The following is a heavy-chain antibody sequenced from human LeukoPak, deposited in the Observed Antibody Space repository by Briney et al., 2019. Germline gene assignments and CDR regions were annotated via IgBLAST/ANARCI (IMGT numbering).Heavy chain of an antibody. J-gene: IGHJ6*02. D-gene: IGHD3-22*01. CDR1: GYTFTGYY. CDR3: ARGYYYDSSGYYFPSYSMDV. V-gene: IGHV1-2*02. CDR2: INPNSGGT. Sequence: ASVKVSCKASGYTFTGYYMHWVRQAPGQGLEWMGWINPNSGGTNYAQKFQGRVTMTRDTSISTAYMELSRLRSDDTAVYYCARGYYYDSSGYYFPSYSMDVWGQGTTVTVSS.